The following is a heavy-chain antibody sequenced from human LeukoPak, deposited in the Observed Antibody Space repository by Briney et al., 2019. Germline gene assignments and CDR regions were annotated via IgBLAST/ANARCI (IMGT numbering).Heavy chain of an antibody. CDR1: GYTFTGYY. J-gene: IGHJ3*02. D-gene: IGHD3-10*01. V-gene: IGHV1-2*02. CDR2: INPNSGGT. Sequence: ASVKVSCKASGYTFTGYYMHWVRQAPGQGLEWMGWINPNSGGTNYAQKFQGRVTMTRDTSIREAFMELSRLISEDTAVYFCAREGINRVRGVPFDIWGQGTMVTVSS. CDR3: AREGINRVRGVPFDI.